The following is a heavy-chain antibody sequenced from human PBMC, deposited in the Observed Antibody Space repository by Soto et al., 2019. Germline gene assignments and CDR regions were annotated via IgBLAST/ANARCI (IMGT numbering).Heavy chain of an antibody. V-gene: IGHV4-59*01. CDR3: ARRYGGNFDY. J-gene: IGHJ4*02. CDR1: GGSISSYY. Sequence: QVQLQESGPGLVKPSETLSLTCTVSGGSISSYYWSWIRQPPGKGLEWIGYIYYSGSTNYNPSLKSRVTIAVDTSKNQFSLKLSSVTAADTDVYYCARRYGGNFDYWGQGTLVTVSS. D-gene: IGHD3-16*01. CDR2: IYYSGST.